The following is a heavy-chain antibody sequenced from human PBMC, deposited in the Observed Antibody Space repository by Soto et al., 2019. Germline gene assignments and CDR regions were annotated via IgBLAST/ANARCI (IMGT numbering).Heavy chain of an antibody. CDR2: NIPIFGTA. CDR3: ARHDDYSNYYGY. Sequence: QVQLVQSGAEVKKPGSSVKVSCKASGGTFSSYAISWVRQAPGQGLEWMGGNIPIFGTANYAKKFQGRVTITADESTSTAYMELSSLRSEDTAVYYCARHDDYSNYYGYWGQGTLVTVSS. D-gene: IGHD4-4*01. J-gene: IGHJ4*02. V-gene: IGHV1-69*12. CDR1: GGTFSSYA.